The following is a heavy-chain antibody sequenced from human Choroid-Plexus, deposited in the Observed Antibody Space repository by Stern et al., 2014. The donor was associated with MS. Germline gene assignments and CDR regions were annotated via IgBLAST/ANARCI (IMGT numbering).Heavy chain of an antibody. D-gene: IGHD2/OR15-2a*01. V-gene: IGHV3-30*18. CDR1: GFTFGSCA. Sequence: VQLGQSGGGVVQPGRPLRLSCVASGFTFGSCAMHWVRQAPGKGLEWVAGVSYDGSNKYYADSVNGRFTISRDNSQNTLYMQMSSLSPEDTAVYYCAKDRHYLTYFFAHWGQGSLVTVSS. J-gene: IGHJ5*02. CDR3: AKDRHYLTYFFAH. CDR2: VSYDGSNK.